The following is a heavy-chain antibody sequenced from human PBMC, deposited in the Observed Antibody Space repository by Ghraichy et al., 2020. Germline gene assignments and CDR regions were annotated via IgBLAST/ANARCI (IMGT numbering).Heavy chain of an antibody. J-gene: IGHJ6*02. CDR2: IYSGGST. CDR3: ARDPYSSSHNGYYGMDV. V-gene: IGHV3-53*01. D-gene: IGHD6-6*01. CDR1: GFTVSSNY. Sequence: GGSLRLSCAASGFTVSSNYMSWVRQAPGKGLEWVSVIYSGGSTYYADSVKGRFTISRDNSKNTLYLQMNSLRAEDTAVYYCARDPYSSSHNGYYGMDVWGQGTTVTVSS.